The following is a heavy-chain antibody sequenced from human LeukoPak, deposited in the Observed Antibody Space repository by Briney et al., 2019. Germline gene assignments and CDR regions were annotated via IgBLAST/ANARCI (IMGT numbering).Heavy chain of an antibody. D-gene: IGHD2-21*02. Sequence: SETLSLTCTVSGGSISSYYWSWIRQPPGKGLEWIGYIYYSGSTNYNPSLKSRVTISVDTSKNQFPLELSSVTAADTAVYYCARSIYCGGDCYSWDYWGQGTLVTVSS. V-gene: IGHV4-59*08. J-gene: IGHJ4*02. CDR2: IYYSGST. CDR1: GGSISSYY. CDR3: ARSIYCGGDCYSWDY.